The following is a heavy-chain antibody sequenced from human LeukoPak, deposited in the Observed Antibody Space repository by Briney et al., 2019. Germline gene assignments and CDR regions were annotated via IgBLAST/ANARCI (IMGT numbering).Heavy chain of an antibody. V-gene: IGHV4-59*01. CDR2: IYYSGST. CDR1: GGSISSYY. J-gene: IGHJ3*02. CDR3: AREGSYGYSSPGAFDI. D-gene: IGHD5-18*01. Sequence: PSETLSLTCTVSGGSISSYYWSWIRQPPGKGLEWIGYIYYSGSTNYNPSLKSRVTISVDTSKNQFSLKLSSVTAADTAVYYCAREGSYGYSSPGAFDIWGQGTMVTVSS.